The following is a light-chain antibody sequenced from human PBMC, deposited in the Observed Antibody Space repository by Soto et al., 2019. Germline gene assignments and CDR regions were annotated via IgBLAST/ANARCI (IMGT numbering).Light chain of an antibody. CDR2: SNN. J-gene: IGLJ2*01. Sequence: QLVLTQPPSASGTPGQRVTISCSGSSSNIGSNTVNWYQQLQGTAPKLLIYSNNQRPSGVPDRFSGSKSGTSASLAISGLQSEDEADYYGAAWDDSLNGPVLGGGTKLTVL. CDR1: SSNIGSNT. CDR3: AAWDDSLNGPV. V-gene: IGLV1-44*01.